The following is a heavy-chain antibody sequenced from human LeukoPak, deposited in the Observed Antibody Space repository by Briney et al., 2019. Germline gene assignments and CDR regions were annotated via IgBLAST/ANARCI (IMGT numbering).Heavy chain of an antibody. V-gene: IGHV4-30-4*01. D-gene: IGHD6-6*01. CDR1: GGSISSGDYY. J-gene: IGHJ5*02. Sequence: PSQTLSLTCTVSGGSISSGDYYWSWIRQPPGKGLEWIGYIYYSGSTYYNPSLKSRVTISVDTSKNQFSLKLSSVTAADTAVYYCARGMTYSSSRVDPWGQGTLVTVSS. CDR3: ARGMTYSSSRVDP. CDR2: IYYSGST.